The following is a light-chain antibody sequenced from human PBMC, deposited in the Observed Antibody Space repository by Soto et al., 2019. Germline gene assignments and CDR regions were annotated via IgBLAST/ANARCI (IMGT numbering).Light chain of an antibody. CDR1: SSDVGNYNL. Sequence: QSALTQPASVSGSPGQSITISCTGTSSDVGNYNLVSWYQQHPRKAPKLMIYEVSKRPSGVSDRFSGSKSGNTASLTISGLQAEDEADYFCCSYAAITTPVIFGGGAKLTVL. J-gene: IGLJ2*01. CDR3: CSYAAITTPVI. CDR2: EVS. V-gene: IGLV2-23*02.